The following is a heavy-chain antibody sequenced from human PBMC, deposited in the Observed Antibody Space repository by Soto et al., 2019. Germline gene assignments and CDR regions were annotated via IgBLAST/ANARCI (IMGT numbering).Heavy chain of an antibody. D-gene: IGHD2-8*01. Sequence: SLRLSCAASGFTFSSYAMSWVRQAPGKGLEWVSAISGSGGSTYYADSVKGRFTISRDNSKNTLYLQMNSLRAEDTAVYYCAKDPAYSIVLMEYAINPGPDDYLGQGTLITVSS. J-gene: IGHJ4*02. V-gene: IGHV3-23*01. CDR2: ISGSGGST. CDR1: GFTFSSYA. CDR3: AKDPAYSIVLMEYAINPGPDDY.